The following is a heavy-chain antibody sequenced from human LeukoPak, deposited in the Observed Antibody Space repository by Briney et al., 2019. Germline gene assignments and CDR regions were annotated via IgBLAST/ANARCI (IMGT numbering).Heavy chain of an antibody. V-gene: IGHV3-21*01. CDR2: ISSSSSYI. J-gene: IGHJ4*02. CDR1: GFTHSSNY. D-gene: IGHD4-17*01. Sequence: GGSLRLSCAASGFTHSSNYMSWVRQAPGKGLEWVSSISSSSSYIYYADSVKGRFTISRDNAKNSLYLQMNSLRAEDTAVYYCARPLKTTVTTIGYWGQGTLVTVSS. CDR3: ARPLKTTVTTIGY.